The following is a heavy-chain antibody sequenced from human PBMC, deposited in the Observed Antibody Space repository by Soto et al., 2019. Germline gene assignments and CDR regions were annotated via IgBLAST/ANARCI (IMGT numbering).Heavy chain of an antibody. CDR2: IFHSGAT. D-gene: IGHD1-1*01. J-gene: IGHJ4*02. V-gene: IGHV4-4*02. Sequence: QVQLQESGPGLVEPSGTLSLTCAVSGDSISSSHWWSWVRQSPGKGLEWIGEIFHSGATKYNPSPESRVIMSEDKSNNQLSLKLRSVTAADTAVYYFARQLAREDLPEGFEYCGQGTLATVSS. CDR3: ARQLAREDLPEGFEY. CDR1: GDSISSSHW.